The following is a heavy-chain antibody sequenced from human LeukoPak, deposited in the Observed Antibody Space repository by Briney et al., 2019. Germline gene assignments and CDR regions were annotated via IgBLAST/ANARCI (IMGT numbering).Heavy chain of an antibody. CDR1: GGSFSGYY. CDR2: INHSGST. Sequence: PSETLSLTCAAYGGSFSGYYWSWIRQPPGKGLEWIGEINHSGSTNYNPSLKSRVTISVDTSKNQFSLKLSSVTAADTAVYYCARTIYYGPSSDYFDYWGQGTLVTVSS. D-gene: IGHD3-10*01. CDR3: ARTIYYGPSSDYFDY. V-gene: IGHV4-34*01. J-gene: IGHJ4*02.